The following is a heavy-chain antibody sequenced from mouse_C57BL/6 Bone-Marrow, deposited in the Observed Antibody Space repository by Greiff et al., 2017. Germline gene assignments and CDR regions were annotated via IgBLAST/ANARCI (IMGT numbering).Heavy chain of an antibody. CDR1: GFTFSSYA. CDR3: ARDTWFAY. J-gene: IGHJ3*01. V-gene: IGHV5-4*01. Sequence: EVKLMESGGGLVKPGGSLKLSCAASGFTFSSYAMSWVRQTPEKRLEWVATISDGGSYTYYPDNVKGRFPISRDNAKNNLYLQMSHLKSEDTAMYYCARDTWFAYWGQGTLVTVSA. CDR2: ISDGGSYT.